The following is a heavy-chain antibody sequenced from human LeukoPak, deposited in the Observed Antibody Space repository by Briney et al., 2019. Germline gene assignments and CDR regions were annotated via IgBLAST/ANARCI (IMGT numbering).Heavy chain of an antibody. D-gene: IGHD3-3*01. Sequence: SVKVSCKASGGTFSSYAISWVRQAPGQGLEWMGGIIPIFGTANYAQKFQGRVTITADESTSTAYMELSSLRSEDTAVYYCARDQVSGGYDFWSGYYQMDVWGKGTTVTVSS. V-gene: IGHV1-69*13. CDR1: GGTFSSYA. J-gene: IGHJ6*04. CDR2: IIPIFGTA. CDR3: ARDQVSGGYDFWSGYYQMDV.